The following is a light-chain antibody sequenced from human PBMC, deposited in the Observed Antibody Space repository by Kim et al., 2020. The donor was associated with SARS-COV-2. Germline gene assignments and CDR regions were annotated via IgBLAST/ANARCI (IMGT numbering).Light chain of an antibody. J-gene: IGLJ3*02. V-gene: IGLV3-25*03. CDR3: RSADNSDTWV. Sequence: SYELTQPPSVSVSPGQTARINCSGDALPKQYAYWYQQKPGQAPVLVIYKDIKRPSEIPERFSGSNSGTTVTLTISGVQAEDEADYYCRSADNSDTWVFGGGTQLTVL. CDR1: ALPKQY. CDR2: KDI.